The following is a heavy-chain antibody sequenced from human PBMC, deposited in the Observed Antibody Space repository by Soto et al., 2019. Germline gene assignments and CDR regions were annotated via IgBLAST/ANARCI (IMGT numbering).Heavy chain of an antibody. CDR2: IYSGGST. J-gene: IGHJ4*02. CDR1: GFTVSTNY. CDR3: ARVARAVAAPYYFDY. Sequence: LRLSCAASGFTVSTNYMTWVRQAPGKGLEWVSVIYSGGSTHYADSVKGRFTISRDNSKNTLYLQMNSLRADDTAVYFCARVARAVAAPYYFDYWGKGTLVTVSS. D-gene: IGHD3-10*01. V-gene: IGHV3-53*01.